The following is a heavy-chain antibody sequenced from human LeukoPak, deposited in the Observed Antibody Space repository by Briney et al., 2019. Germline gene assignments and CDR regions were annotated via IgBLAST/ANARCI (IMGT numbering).Heavy chain of an antibody. Sequence: GGSLRLSCAASGFTFSSYWMSWVRQAPGKGLEWVANIKQDGSEKYYVDSVKGRFTISRDNAKNSLYLQMNSLRAEDTAVYYCAREGEGYYDFWSGYPLPFDYWGQGTLVTVSS. J-gene: IGHJ4*02. CDR3: AREGEGYYDFWSGYPLPFDY. CDR2: IKQDGSEK. V-gene: IGHV3-7*01. D-gene: IGHD3-3*01. CDR1: GFTFSSYW.